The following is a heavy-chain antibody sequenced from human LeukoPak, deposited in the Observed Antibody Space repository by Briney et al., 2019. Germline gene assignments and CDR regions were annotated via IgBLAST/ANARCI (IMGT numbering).Heavy chain of an antibody. D-gene: IGHD5-24*01. CDR3: AREGERDGYNLDYFDY. CDR1: GGTFSSYA. Sequence: SVKVSCKASGGTFSSYAISWVRQAPGQGLEWMGGIIPIFGTANYAQKFQGRVTITTDESTSTAYMEPSSLRSEDTAVYYCAREGERDGYNLDYFDYWGQGTLVTVSS. V-gene: IGHV1-69*05. J-gene: IGHJ4*02. CDR2: IIPIFGTA.